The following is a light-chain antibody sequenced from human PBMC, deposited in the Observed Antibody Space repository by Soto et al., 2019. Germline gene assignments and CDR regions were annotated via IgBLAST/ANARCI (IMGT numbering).Light chain of an antibody. CDR3: HKYNSFPPT. J-gene: IGKJ4*01. CDR2: DAS. Sequence: QMTQSPSSLSASVGDTVTITCRASQDITIDVAWYQQKPGKPPSLLISDASTLHSGVPSRFSGSGYATDFTLTSSNLQPGDVATYYCHKYNSFPPTFGGGTKVDVK. V-gene: IGKV1-27*01. CDR1: QDITID.